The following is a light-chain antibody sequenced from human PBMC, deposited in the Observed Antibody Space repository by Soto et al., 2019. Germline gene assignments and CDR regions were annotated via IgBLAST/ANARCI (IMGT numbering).Light chain of an antibody. V-gene: IGKV3-15*01. CDR2: RAS. Sequence: EVVLTQSAATLSVSPGERATLSCRASQSVGSLLAWYQQKPGQAPRLLIYRASSRATGISGSFSGSGSGTEFTLTITSLQSEDFAVYYCQQYNKWPITFGQGTRLEIK. CDR1: QSVGSL. CDR3: QQYNKWPIT. J-gene: IGKJ5*01.